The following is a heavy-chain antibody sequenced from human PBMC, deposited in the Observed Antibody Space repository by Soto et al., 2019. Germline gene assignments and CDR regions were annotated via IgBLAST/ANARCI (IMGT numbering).Heavy chain of an antibody. CDR2: ISGSGGST. V-gene: IGHV3-23*01. J-gene: IGHJ4*02. CDR1: GFTFSSYA. D-gene: IGHD5-18*01. CDR3: AKGGRYSYGWGLDY. Sequence: EVPLLESGGGLVQPGGSLRLSCAASGFTFSSYAMSWVRQAPGKGLEWVSAISGSGGSTYYADSVKGRFTISRDNSKNTLYLQMNSLRAEDTAVYYCAKGGRYSYGWGLDYWGQGTLVTVSS.